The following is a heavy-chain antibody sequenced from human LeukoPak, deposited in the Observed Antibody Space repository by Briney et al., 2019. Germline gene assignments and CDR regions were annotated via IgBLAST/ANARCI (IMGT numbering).Heavy chain of an antibody. V-gene: IGHV4-4*07. Sequence: SETLSLTCTVSGGSFNSYYWSWLRQPAGKGLEWIGRIHTSGSTDYSPSLQSRVTISVDMSKKQFSPNLNSVTAADTAVYYCARWASISRQPGGFFDHWGQGTLVTVSS. J-gene: IGHJ4*02. CDR2: IHTSGST. CDR1: GGSFNSYY. D-gene: IGHD3-16*01. CDR3: ARWASISRQPGGFFDH.